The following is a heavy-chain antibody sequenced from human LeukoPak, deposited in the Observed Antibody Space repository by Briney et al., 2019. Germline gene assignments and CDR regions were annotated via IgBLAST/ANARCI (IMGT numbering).Heavy chain of an antibody. J-gene: IGHJ5*02. CDR1: GYSISDGYY. V-gene: IGHV4-34*01. Sequence: KPSETLSLTCSVSGYSISDGYYWSWIRQPPGKGLEWIGEINHSGSTNYNPSLKSRVTISVDTSKNQFSLKLSSVTAADTAVYYCARGLVVAAIANWFDPWGQGTLVTVSS. D-gene: IGHD2-15*01. CDR3: ARGLVVAAIANWFDP. CDR2: INHSGST.